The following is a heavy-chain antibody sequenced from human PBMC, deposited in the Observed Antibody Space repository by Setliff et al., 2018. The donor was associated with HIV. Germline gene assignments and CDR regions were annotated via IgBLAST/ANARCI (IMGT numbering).Heavy chain of an antibody. CDR3: ARDRAESYYYYYYYMDV. J-gene: IGHJ6*03. V-gene: IGHV3-43D*04. CDR2: ISWYDGSQK. CDR1: GFTFDDYA. D-gene: IGHD3-10*01. Sequence: PGGSLRLSCAASGFTFDDYAMHWVRQAPGKGLEWVSLISWYDGSQKYYVDSVKGRFTISRDNAKNSLYLQMNSLRAEDTAVYYCARDRAESYYYYYYYMDVWGKGTTVTVSS.